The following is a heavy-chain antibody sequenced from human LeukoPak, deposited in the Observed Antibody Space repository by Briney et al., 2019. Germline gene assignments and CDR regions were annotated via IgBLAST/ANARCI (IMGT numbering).Heavy chain of an antibody. D-gene: IGHD2-21*02. Sequence: PGGSLRLSCAASGFTFSSYGMHWVRQAPGKGLEWVAVISYDGSNKYYADSVKGRFTISRDNSKNTLYLQMNSLRAEDTAVYYCAARDDDYWGQGTLVTVSS. CDR2: ISYDGSNK. CDR3: AARDDDY. J-gene: IGHJ4*02. CDR1: GFTFSSYG. V-gene: IGHV3-30*03.